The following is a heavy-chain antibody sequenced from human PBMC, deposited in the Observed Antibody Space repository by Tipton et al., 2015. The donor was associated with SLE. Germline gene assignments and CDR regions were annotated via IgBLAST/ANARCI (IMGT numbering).Heavy chain of an antibody. CDR3: ARYFYDSSGVCLFDL. J-gene: IGHJ4*02. CDR1: SGSVSSGAYY. D-gene: IGHD3-22*01. Sequence: LTCTVSSGSVSSGAYYWSWIRQHPGKGLEWIGYVFSSGTTYYNPSLQGRLSMSLDTSKNQLSLQLSSVTSADTAVYYCARYFYDSSGVCLFDLWGQGTLVTVSS. CDR2: VFSSGTT. V-gene: IGHV4-31*03.